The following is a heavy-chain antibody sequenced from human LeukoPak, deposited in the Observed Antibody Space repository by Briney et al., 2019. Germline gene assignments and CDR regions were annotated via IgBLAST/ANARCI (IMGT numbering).Heavy chain of an antibody. D-gene: IGHD6-6*01. CDR2: ISISGENT. J-gene: IGHJ4*02. V-gene: IGHV3-23*01. CDR3: ARLISTSSSRFSDY. Sequence: PGGSLRLSCAASGFTFSSHAMSWVRQAPGKGLEWVSAISISGENTYYADSVKGRFTISRDTSRNTLYLQMHSLRAEDTAVYYCARLISTSSSRFSDYWGQGTLVTVSS. CDR1: GFTFSSHA.